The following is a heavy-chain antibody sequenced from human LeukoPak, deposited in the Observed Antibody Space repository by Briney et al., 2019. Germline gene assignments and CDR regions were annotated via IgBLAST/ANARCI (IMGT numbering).Heavy chain of an antibody. J-gene: IGHJ4*02. V-gene: IGHV3-30*02. CDR2: IRFDGSNK. CDR3: AKDYYDSSGYYYHPY. D-gene: IGHD3-22*01. CDR1: GFTFSSYG. Sequence: PGGSLRLSCAASGFTFSSYGMHWVRQAPGKGLEWVAFIRFDGSNKYYADSVKGRFTISRDNSKNTLYLQMNSLRAEDTAVYYCAKDYYDSSGYYYHPYWGQGTLGTVSS.